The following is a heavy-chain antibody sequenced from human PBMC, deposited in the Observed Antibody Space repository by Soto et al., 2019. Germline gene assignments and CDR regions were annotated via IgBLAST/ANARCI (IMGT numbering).Heavy chain of an antibody. V-gene: IGHV4-34*01. D-gene: IGHD3-16*01. CDR3: ARVAGLRDPYYGMDV. CDR2: INHSGST. CDR1: GGSFSGYY. J-gene: IGHJ6*02. Sequence: QVQLQQWGAGLLKPSETLSLTCAVYGGSFSGYYWSWIRQPPGKGLEWIGEINHSGSTNYSPSLKSRVTISVDTSKNQFSLKLSSVTAADTAVYYCARVAGLRDPYYGMDVWGQGTTVTVSS.